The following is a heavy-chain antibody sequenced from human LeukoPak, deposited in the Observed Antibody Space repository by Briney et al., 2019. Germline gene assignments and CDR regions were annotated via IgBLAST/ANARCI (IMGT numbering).Heavy chain of an antibody. V-gene: IGHV3-73*01. Sequence: GGSLRLSCAASGFTFSDSGMHWVRQASGKGLEWVGRIRSKANSYATAYAASVKGRFTISRDDSKNTAYLQMNSLKTEDTAVYHCTRYGDYPFDYWGQGTLVTVSS. CDR2: IRSKANSYAT. CDR3: TRYGDYPFDY. D-gene: IGHD2-21*01. J-gene: IGHJ4*02. CDR1: GFTFSDSG.